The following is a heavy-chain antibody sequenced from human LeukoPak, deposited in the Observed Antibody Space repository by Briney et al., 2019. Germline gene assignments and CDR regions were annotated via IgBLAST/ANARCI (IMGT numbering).Heavy chain of an antibody. CDR3: ARGSQLVGFSS. J-gene: IGHJ5*02. V-gene: IGHV4-61*02. Sequence: PSETLSLTCTVSGGSISSGSYYWSWIRQPAGKGLEWIGRIYTSRSTNYNPSLKSRVTISVDTSKNQFSLKLSSVTAADTAVYFCARGSQLVGFSSWGQGTLVTVSS. D-gene: IGHD6-13*01. CDR2: IYTSRST. CDR1: GGSISSGSYY.